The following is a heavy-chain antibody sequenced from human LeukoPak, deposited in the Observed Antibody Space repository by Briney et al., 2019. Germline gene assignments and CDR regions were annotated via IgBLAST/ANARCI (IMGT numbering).Heavy chain of an antibody. Sequence: SVKVSCKASGGTFSSYAISWVRQAPGQGLEWMGGIIPIFGTANYAQKFQGRVTITADESTSTAYMELSSLRSEVTAVYYCARGAPSRLPAAFNWFDPWGQGTLVTVSS. J-gene: IGHJ5*02. D-gene: IGHD2-2*01. CDR1: GGTFSSYA. CDR2: IIPIFGTA. CDR3: ARGAPSRLPAAFNWFDP. V-gene: IGHV1-69*01.